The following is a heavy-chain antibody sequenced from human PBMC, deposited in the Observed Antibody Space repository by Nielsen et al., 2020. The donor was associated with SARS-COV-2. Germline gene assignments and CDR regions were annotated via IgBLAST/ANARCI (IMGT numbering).Heavy chain of an antibody. CDR2: ISYDGSNK. CDR3: AKDYGDYGGLDY. D-gene: IGHD4-17*01. CDR1: GFTFSSYG. V-gene: IGHV3-30*18. Sequence: GGSLRLSCAASGFTFSSYGMHWVRQAPGKGLEWVAVISYDGSNKYYADSVKGRFTISRDNSKNTLYLQMNSLRAEDTAVYYCAKDYGDYGGLDYWGQGTLVTVSS. J-gene: IGHJ4*02.